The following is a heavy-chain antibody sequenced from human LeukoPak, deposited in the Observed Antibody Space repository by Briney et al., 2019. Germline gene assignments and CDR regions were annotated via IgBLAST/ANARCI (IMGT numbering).Heavy chain of an antibody. D-gene: IGHD3-22*01. CDR3: AKSPMYYYDSSGSTPYFDY. V-gene: IGHV3-30-3*02. Sequence: GGSLRLSCAASGFTFSSYAMHWVRQAPGKGLEWVAVISYDGSNNYYADSVKGQFTISRDNSKNTLYLQMNSLRAEDTAVYYCAKSPMYYYDSSGSTPYFDYWGQGTLVTVSS. J-gene: IGHJ4*02. CDR1: GFTFSSYA. CDR2: ISYDGSNN.